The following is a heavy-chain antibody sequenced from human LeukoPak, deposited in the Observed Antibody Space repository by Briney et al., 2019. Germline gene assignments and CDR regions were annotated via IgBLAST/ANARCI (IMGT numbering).Heavy chain of an antibody. Sequence: SETLSLTCTVSGDSISSGSYYWSWIRQPAGKGPEWIGRVYTSGSTNYNPSLKSRVSISVDTSKNQFSLGLTSVTAADTAVYYCARDCGARGSTWYWWFDPWGQGTLVTVSS. D-gene: IGHD6-13*01. CDR3: ARDCGARGSTWYWWFDP. V-gene: IGHV4-61*02. J-gene: IGHJ5*02. CDR1: GDSISSGSYY. CDR2: VYTSGST.